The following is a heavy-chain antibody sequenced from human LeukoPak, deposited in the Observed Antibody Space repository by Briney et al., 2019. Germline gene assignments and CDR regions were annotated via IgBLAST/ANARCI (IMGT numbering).Heavy chain of an antibody. Sequence: GGSLRLSCAASGFTFSSYGMHWVRQAPGKGLEWVAFIRFDGSNEYYADSVKGRFTISRDNSKNTLYLQMNSLRAEDTAVYYCAKGGNTGYSSSWYFDYWGQGTLVTVSS. J-gene: IGHJ4*02. CDR1: GFTFSSYG. CDR3: AKGGNTGYSSSWYFDY. V-gene: IGHV3-30*02. CDR2: IRFDGSNE. D-gene: IGHD6-13*01.